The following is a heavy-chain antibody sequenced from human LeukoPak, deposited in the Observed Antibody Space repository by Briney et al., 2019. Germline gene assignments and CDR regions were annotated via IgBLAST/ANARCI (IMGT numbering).Heavy chain of an antibody. Sequence: ASVKVSCTASGYTFTAGYYIHWVRQAPGQGLEWMGRINSYSGGTNYAQKFQGRVTMTRDTSTSTVYMELSSLRSEDTAVYYCAKATWYGGNPSGAFDIWGQGTMVTVSS. CDR2: INSYSGGT. D-gene: IGHD4/OR15-4a*01. CDR3: AKATWYGGNPSGAFDI. CDR1: GYTFTAGYY. J-gene: IGHJ3*02. V-gene: IGHV1-2*06.